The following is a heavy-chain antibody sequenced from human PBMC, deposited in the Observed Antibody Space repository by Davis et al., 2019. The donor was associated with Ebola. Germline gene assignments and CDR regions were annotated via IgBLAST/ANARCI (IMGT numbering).Heavy chain of an antibody. CDR2: IYYRGST. J-gene: IGHJ5*02. CDR3: ARHLGWFDP. Sequence: MPGGSLRLSCTVSGGSVSNYYWSWIRQPPGKGLEWIGYIYYRGSTNYNPSLKSRVTILVDTSKNQFSLKLSSVTAADTAVYYCARHLGWFDPWGQGTLVTVSS. V-gene: IGHV4-59*08. CDR1: GGSVSNYY.